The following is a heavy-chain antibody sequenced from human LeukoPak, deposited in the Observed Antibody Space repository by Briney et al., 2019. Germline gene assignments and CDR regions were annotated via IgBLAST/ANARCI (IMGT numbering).Heavy chain of an antibody. CDR3: ARDGGYCSGGSCYPLNYFDY. D-gene: IGHD2-15*01. J-gene: IGHJ4*02. Sequence: ASVKVSCKASGYTFTSYAMHWVRQAPGQRLEWMGWINAGNGNTKYSQKFQGRVTITRDTSASTAYMELSSLRSEGTAVYYCARDGGYCSGGSCYPLNYFDYWGQGTLVTVSS. CDR2: INAGNGNT. V-gene: IGHV1-3*01. CDR1: GYTFTSYA.